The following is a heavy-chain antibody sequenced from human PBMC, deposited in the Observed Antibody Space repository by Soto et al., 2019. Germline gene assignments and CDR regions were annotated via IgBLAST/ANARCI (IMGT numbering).Heavy chain of an antibody. CDR3: ARDRRWELLGYYYYYGMDV. V-gene: IGHV1-18*04. J-gene: IGHJ6*02. CDR1: GYTFTSYG. D-gene: IGHD1-26*01. CDR2: ISAYNGNT. Sequence: ASVKVSCKASGYTFTSYGISWVRQAPGQGLEWMGWISAYNGNTNYAQKLQGRVTMTTDTSTSTAYMELRSLRSDDTAVYYCARDRRWELLGYYYYYGMDVWGQGTRVTFS.